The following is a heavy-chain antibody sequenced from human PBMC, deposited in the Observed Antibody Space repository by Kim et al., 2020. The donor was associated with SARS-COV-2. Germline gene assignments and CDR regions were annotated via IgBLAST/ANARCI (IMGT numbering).Heavy chain of an antibody. D-gene: IGHD2-15*01. Sequence: GGSLRLSCAASGFTVSSNYMSWVRQAPGKGLEWVSVIYSGGSTYYSDSVKGRFTISRHNSKNTLYLQMNSLGAEDTAVYYCARERGYCSGGSCGSYYYGMDVWGQGTTVTVSS. V-gene: IGHV3-53*04. CDR3: ARERGYCSGGSCGSYYYGMDV. J-gene: IGHJ6*02. CDR1: GFTVSSNY. CDR2: IYSGGST.